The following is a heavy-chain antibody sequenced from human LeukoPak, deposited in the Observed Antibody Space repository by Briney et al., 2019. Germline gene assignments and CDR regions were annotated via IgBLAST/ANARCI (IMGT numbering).Heavy chain of an antibody. J-gene: IGHJ4*02. CDR3: ARGIAVALDY. D-gene: IGHD6-19*01. CDR2: IKQDGSEK. CDR1: GFTFSSYA. Sequence: GGSLRLSCAASGFTFSSYAMSWVRQAPGKGLEWVANIKQDGSEKYYVDSVKGRFTISRDNAKNSLYLQMNSLRAEDTAVYYCARGIAVALDYWGQGTLVTVSS. V-gene: IGHV3-7*01.